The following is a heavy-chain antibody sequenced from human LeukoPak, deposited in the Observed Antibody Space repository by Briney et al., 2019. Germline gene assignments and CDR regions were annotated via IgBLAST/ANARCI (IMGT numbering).Heavy chain of an antibody. Sequence: GGSLRLSCAAAGFTFSSYRLNWVRQAPGKGLEWLSYISSSSSRTIYYADSVKGRFTISRDNAKNSVYLQMNSLRDEDTAVYYCARAISNSDGGSGDYWGQGTLVTVSS. J-gene: IGHJ4*02. CDR1: GFTFSSYR. CDR3: ARAISNSDGGSGDY. CDR2: ISSSSSRTI. V-gene: IGHV3-48*02. D-gene: IGHD6-6*01.